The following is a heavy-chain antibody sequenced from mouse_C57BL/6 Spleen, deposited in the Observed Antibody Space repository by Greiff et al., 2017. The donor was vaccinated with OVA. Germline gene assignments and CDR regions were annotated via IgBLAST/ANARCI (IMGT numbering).Heavy chain of an antibody. CDR3: ARNFYYGSSYWYFDV. V-gene: IGHV2-2*01. CDR1: GFSLTSYG. Sequence: VQLQQSGPGLVQPSQSLSITCTVSGFSLTSYGVHWVRQSPGKGLEWLGVIWSGGSTDYNAAFISRLSISKDNSKSQVFFKMNSLQADDTAIYYCARNFYYGSSYWYFDVWGTGTTVTVSS. D-gene: IGHD1-1*01. CDR2: IWSGGST. J-gene: IGHJ1*03.